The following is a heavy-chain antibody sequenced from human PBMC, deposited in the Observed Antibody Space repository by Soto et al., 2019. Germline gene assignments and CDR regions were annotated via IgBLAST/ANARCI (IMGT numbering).Heavy chain of an antibody. D-gene: IGHD6-13*01. CDR1: GFTFSNYA. J-gene: IGHJ4*02. CDR3: AKDRPIGAAGKFFDS. V-gene: IGHV3-23*01. CDR2: ITGTGSHT. Sequence: GESLKISCAASGFTFSNYAMTWVRQAPGKGLEWVSSITGTGSHTYYADSVKGRFTISRDNSKNTLYLQMSSLRVEDTAVYYCAKDRPIGAAGKFFDSWGQGTLVTVSS.